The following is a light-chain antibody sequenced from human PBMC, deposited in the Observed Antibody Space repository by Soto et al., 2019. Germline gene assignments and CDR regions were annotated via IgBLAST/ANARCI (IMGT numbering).Light chain of an antibody. J-gene: IGKJ4*01. CDR1: QSVTSNF. CDR2: GAS. Sequence: EIVLTQSPGTLSLSPGERAALSCRASQSVTSNFLAWYQQKPGQTPRLLIYGASSRATGIPDRFRGSGSGADFTLTISSLQAEDVAVYYCQQYCSTPLTFGGGTKVEIK. V-gene: IGKV3-20*01. CDR3: QQYCSTPLT.